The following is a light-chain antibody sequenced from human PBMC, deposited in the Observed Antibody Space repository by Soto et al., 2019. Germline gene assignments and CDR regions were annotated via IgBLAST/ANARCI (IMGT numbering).Light chain of an antibody. CDR1: SSDIGRYNF. CDR2: DVS. CDR3: NSYTSTSPPYV. V-gene: IGLV2-14*01. Sequence: QSVLTQPASVSGSAGQSISISCTGTSSDIGRYNFVSWYQQRPGQAPKLLIFDVSHRPSGISDRFPGSKSGYTASLTISGLQAEDEADYYCNSYTSTSPPYVFGTGTKVTVL. J-gene: IGLJ1*01.